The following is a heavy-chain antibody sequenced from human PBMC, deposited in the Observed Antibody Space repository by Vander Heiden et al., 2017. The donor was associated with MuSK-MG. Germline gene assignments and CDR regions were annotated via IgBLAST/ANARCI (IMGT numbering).Heavy chain of an antibody. Sequence: QLQLQESGPGLVKPSETLSLTCTVSGGSISSSSYYWGWIRQPPGKWLEWIGSIYYSGSTYYNPSLKSRVTISVDTSKNQFSLKLSSVTAADTAVYYCARQAGAVAGNLPYWCQGTLVTLSS. CDR2: IYYSGST. CDR3: ARQAGAVAGNLPY. CDR1: GGSISSSSYY. V-gene: IGHV4-39*01. D-gene: IGHD6-19*01. J-gene: IGHJ4*02.